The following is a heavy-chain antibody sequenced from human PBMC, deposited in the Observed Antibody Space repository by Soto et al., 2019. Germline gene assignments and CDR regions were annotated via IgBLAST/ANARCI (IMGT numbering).Heavy chain of an antibody. CDR3: ARGTDEDTAMPRPPPDFDY. Sequence: GGSLRLSCAASGFTFSSYGMHWVRQAPGKGLEWVAVIWYDGSNKYYADSVKGRFTIARDNSKNTLYLQMNSLRAEDTAVYYCARGTDEDTAMPRPPPDFDYWGQGTLVTVSS. V-gene: IGHV3-33*01. J-gene: IGHJ4*02. CDR2: IWYDGSNK. CDR1: GFTFSSYG. D-gene: IGHD5-18*01.